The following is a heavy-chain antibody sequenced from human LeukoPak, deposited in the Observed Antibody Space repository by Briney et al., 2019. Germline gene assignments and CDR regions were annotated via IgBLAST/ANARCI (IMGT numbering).Heavy chain of an antibody. CDR1: GGSFSGHY. J-gene: IGHJ4*02. D-gene: IGHD5-18*01. Sequence: SETLSLTCAVYGGSFSGHYWSWIRQPPGKGLEWIGEINHSGSTNYNPSLKSRVTISVDMSKNQFSLNLRFVTAADTAVYYCASEDTGMAHWGQGSLVIVSS. V-gene: IGHV4-34*01. CDR2: INHSGST. CDR3: ASEDTGMAH.